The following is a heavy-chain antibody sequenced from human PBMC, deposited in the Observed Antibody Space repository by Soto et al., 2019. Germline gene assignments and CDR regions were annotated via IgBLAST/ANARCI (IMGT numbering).Heavy chain of an antibody. V-gene: IGHV1-24*01. CDR1: GYTLTELS. CDR2: FDPEDGET. D-gene: IGHD3-3*02. J-gene: IGHJ4*02. Sequence: ASVKVSCKVSGYTLTELSMHWVRQAPGKGLEWMGGFDPEDGETIYAQKFQGRVTVTEDTSTDTAYMELSSLRSEDTAVYYCATSHFWSGTKFDYRGEGTPVTVSS. CDR3: ATSHFWSGTKFDY.